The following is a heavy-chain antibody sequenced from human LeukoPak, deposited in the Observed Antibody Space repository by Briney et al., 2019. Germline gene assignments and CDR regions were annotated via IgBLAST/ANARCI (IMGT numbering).Heavy chain of an antibody. J-gene: IGHJ6*03. V-gene: IGHV4-4*07. D-gene: IGHD2-2*01. CDR1: GGSISSYY. CDR3: ARGGSTSYYYYYMDV. Sequence: SETLSLTRTVSGGSISSYYWSWIRQPAGKGLEWIGRIYTSGSTNYNPSLKSRVTMSVDTSKNQFSLKLSSVTAADTAVYYCARGGSTSYYYYYMDVWGKGTTVTVSS. CDR2: IYTSGST.